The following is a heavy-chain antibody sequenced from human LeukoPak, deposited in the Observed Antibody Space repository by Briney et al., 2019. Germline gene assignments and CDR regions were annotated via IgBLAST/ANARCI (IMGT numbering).Heavy chain of an antibody. D-gene: IGHD3-9*01. J-gene: IGHJ6*03. CDR2: IYYSGST. Sequence: PSETLSLTCTVSGGSISSGGYYWSWIRQHPGKGLEWIGYIYYSGSTYYNPSLKSRVTISVDTSMNQFSLKLSSVTAADTAVYYCARGLTYYDILTGYREDYYMDVWGKGTTVTVSS. V-gene: IGHV4-31*03. CDR1: GGSISSGGYY. CDR3: ARGLTYYDILTGYREDYYMDV.